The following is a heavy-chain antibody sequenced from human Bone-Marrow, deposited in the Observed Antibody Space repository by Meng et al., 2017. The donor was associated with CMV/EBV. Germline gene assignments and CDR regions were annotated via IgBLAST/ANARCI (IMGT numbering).Heavy chain of an antibody. CDR1: GFTFSDYY. V-gene: IGHV3-11*01. CDR3: ATSAPGADF. Sequence: GESLKISCAASGFTFSDYYMSWIRQAPGKGLEWVSYISSSGSTIYYVDSVKGRFTISRDNAKNSLYLQTNSLRAEDTAVYYCATSAPGADFWGQGTRVTGSS. D-gene: IGHD3-10*01. J-gene: IGHJ4*02. CDR2: ISSSGSTI.